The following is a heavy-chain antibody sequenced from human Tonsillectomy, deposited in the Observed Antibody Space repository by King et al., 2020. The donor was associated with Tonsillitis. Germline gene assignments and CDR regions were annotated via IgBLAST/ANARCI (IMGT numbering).Heavy chain of an antibody. CDR2: INSDGSST. Sequence: VQLVESGGGLVQPGGSLRLSCAASGFTFSSYWMHWVRQAPGKGLVWVSHINSDGSSTTYADSVKGRFTISRDNAKNTLYLQMNSLRAEDTAVYYCAARGGSYLSSAAFDVWGQGTMVTVSS. CDR1: GFTFSSYW. D-gene: IGHD1-26*01. CDR3: AARGGSYLSSAAFDV. J-gene: IGHJ3*01. V-gene: IGHV3-74*01.